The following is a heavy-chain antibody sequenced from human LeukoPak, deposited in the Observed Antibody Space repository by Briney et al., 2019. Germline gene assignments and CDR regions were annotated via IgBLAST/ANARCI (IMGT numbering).Heavy chain of an antibody. CDR3: ARDPPGSRDY. J-gene: IGHJ4*02. V-gene: IGHV1-18*01. Sequence: ASVKVSCKATGYTFTRYGISWVRQAPGHCLEWIGWISAYNGNTNYAQKLQGRVTMTTDTSTSTAYMELRSLRSDDTAVYYCARDPPGSRDYWGQGTLVTVSS. CDR1: GYTFTRYG. CDR2: ISAYNGNT. D-gene: IGHD1-14*01.